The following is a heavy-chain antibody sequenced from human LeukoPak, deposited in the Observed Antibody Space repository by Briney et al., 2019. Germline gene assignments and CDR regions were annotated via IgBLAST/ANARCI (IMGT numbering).Heavy chain of an antibody. CDR3: AQHSYTMVRGVAMDV. Sequence: SVKVSCQASGRTFRSYAISWLRQAHAQGLEWMGVIIPIFGTANYAQKCQGRVTITADKSTSTAYMELSSLRSEDTAVYSCAQHSYTMVRGVAMDVWGKGTTVTVSS. CDR2: IIPIFGTA. J-gene: IGHJ6*03. D-gene: IGHD3-10*01. CDR1: GRTFRSYA. V-gene: IGHV1-69*06.